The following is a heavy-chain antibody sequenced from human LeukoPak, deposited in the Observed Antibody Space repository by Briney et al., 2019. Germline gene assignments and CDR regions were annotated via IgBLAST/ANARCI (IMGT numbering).Heavy chain of an antibody. CDR2: ISYDGSNK. Sequence: PGRSLRLSCAASGFTFSSYVMHWVRQAPGKGLEWVAVISYDGSNKYYADSVKGRFTISRDNSKNTLYLQMNSLRAEDTAVYYCAREYYDSSGLTLGLYFQHWGQGTLVTVSS. V-gene: IGHV3-30-3*01. CDR3: AREYYDSSGLTLGLYFQH. J-gene: IGHJ1*01. CDR1: GFTFSSYV. D-gene: IGHD3-22*01.